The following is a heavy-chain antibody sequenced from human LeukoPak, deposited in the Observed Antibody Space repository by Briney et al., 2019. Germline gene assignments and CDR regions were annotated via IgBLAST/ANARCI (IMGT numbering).Heavy chain of an antibody. CDR3: ARAPRITMVREFLGYFDY. CDR2: IYYSGST. D-gene: IGHD3-10*01. CDR1: GGSISSGGYY. J-gene: IGHJ4*02. Sequence: PSQTLSLTCTVSGGSISSGGYYWSWIRQHPGKGLEWIGYIYYSGSTYYNPSLKSRVTISVDTSKNQFSLKLSSVTAADTAVYYCARAPRITMVREFLGYFDYWGQGTLVTVSS. V-gene: IGHV4-31*03.